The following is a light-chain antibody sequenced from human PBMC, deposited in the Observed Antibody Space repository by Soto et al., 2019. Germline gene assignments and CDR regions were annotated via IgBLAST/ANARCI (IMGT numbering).Light chain of an antibody. V-gene: IGKV3-11*01. J-gene: IGKJ5*01. CDR1: QRVSNF. CDR2: DTF. Sequence: EIVLTQSPATLSLSPGERATLSCRASQRVSNFLSWYQQKRGQAPRLLIYDTFRRATGIPARFSGSGSGTDFTLTISSLEPEDFAVYYCQQRSNWLITFGQGTRLEIK. CDR3: QQRSNWLIT.